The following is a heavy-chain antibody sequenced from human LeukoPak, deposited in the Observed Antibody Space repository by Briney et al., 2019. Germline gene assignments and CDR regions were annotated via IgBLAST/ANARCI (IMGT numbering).Heavy chain of an antibody. V-gene: IGHV4-59*12. CDR2: IYYSGST. Sequence: PSETLSLTCTVAGGSISSYYWSWIRQPPGKGLEWIGNIYYSGSTNYNPSLKSRVTISVDKSKNQFSLKLSSVTAADTAVYYCARLAGYSSGWYYYYYMDVWGKGTTVTVSS. CDR3: ARLAGYSSGWYYYYYMDV. CDR1: GGSISSYY. D-gene: IGHD6-19*01. J-gene: IGHJ6*03.